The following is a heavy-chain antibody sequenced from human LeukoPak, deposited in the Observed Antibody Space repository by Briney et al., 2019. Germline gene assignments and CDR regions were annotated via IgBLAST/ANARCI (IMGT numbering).Heavy chain of an antibody. V-gene: IGHV4-4*07. CDR2: IYTSGST. CDR1: GGSISSYY. J-gene: IGHJ6*03. D-gene: IGHD3-10*01. Sequence: TSETLSLTCTVSGGSISSYYWSWIRQPAGKGLEWIGSIYTSGSTNYNPSLKSRVTMSVDTSKNQFSLQLSSVTAADTAVYYCARDGLWFGESPYYYYMDVWGKGTTVTVSS. CDR3: ARDGLWFGESPYYYYMDV.